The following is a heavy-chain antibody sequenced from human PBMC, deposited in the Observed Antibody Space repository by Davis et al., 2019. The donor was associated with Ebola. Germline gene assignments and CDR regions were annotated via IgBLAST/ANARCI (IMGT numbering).Heavy chain of an antibody. J-gene: IGHJ6*02. CDR3: AKDIQLAVAGTPPYYGMDV. D-gene: IGHD6-19*01. CDR1: GFTFSNSW. V-gene: IGHV3-30*18. CDR2: ISYDGSNK. Sequence: GESLKISCAASGFTFSNSWMNWVRQAPGKGLEWVAVISYDGSNKYYADSVKGRFTISRDNSKNTLYLQMNSLRAEDTAVYYCAKDIQLAVAGTPPYYGMDVWGQGTTVTVSS.